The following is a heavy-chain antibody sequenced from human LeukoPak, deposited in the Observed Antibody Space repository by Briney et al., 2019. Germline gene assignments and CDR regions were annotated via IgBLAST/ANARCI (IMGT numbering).Heavy chain of an antibody. CDR2: ISSSSSYI. V-gene: IGHV3-21*01. CDR3: ARIPVDDEAVAENQYYFDY. D-gene: IGHD6-19*01. Sequence: PGGSLRLSCAASGFTFSSYSMNWVRQAPGKGLEWVSSISSSSSYIYYADSVKGRFTISRDNAKNSLYLQMNSLRAEDTAVYYCARIPVDDEAVAENQYYFDYWGQGTLVTVSS. CDR1: GFTFSSYS. J-gene: IGHJ4*02.